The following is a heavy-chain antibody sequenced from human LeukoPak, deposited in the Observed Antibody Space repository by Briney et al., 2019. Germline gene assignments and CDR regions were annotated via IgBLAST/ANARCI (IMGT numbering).Heavy chain of an antibody. CDR1: GFTFSDYY. CDR2: ISNRDSAA. Sequence: PGGSLRLSCAASGFTFSDYYMSWIRQAPGKGLEWISYISNRDSAAYYADSVRGRFTMSRDDAKRSVFLHMNSLRAEDSAVYYCAKFLTQPLISGTILYFGLDDWGQGTAVIVSS. D-gene: IGHD1-14*01. V-gene: IGHV3-11*01. J-gene: IGHJ6*02. CDR3: AKFLTQPLISGTILYFGLDD.